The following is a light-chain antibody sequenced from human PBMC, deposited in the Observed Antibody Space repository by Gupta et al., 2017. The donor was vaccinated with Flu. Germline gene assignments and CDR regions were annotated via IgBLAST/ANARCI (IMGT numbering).Light chain of an antibody. J-gene: IGKJ2*01. CDR2: DAS. V-gene: IGKV3-11*01. Sequence: EIVLTQSPATLSLSPGETATLSCRASQTISNFLAWYQKRPGQAPRLLMYDASHRAAGIPVRFTGSGSGTDFTLTISSLKPEDFALYYCQQRSSGPMYTFGQGTEMEIK. CDR3: QQRSSGPMYT. CDR1: QTISNF.